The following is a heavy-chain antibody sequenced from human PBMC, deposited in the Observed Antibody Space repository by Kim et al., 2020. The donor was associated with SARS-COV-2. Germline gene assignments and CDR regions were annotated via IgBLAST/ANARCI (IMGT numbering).Heavy chain of an antibody. CDR2: ISDSGGRT. CDR3: AKAGPRLGWGYFVY. V-gene: IGHV3-23*01. Sequence: GGSLRLSCTASGFTFSSYAMTWVRQAPGKGLEWVSGISDSGGRTYYADSVKGRFTISRDNSKNTLYLQISTLSAEDTALYYCAKAGPRLGWGYFVYWGQG. CDR1: GFTFSSYA. D-gene: IGHD3-16*01. J-gene: IGHJ4*02.